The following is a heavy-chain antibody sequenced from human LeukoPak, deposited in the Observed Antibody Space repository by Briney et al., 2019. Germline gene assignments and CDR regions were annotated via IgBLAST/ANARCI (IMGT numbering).Heavy chain of an antibody. CDR3: ARLPLSGYYGDAFDI. CDR2: IYYSGST. D-gene: IGHD3-22*01. J-gene: IGHJ3*02. Sequence: PSETLSLTCAVYGGSFSGYYWGWIRQPPGKGLEWIGSIYYSGSTYYNPSLKSRVTIPVDTSKNQFSLKLSSVTAADTAVYYCARLPLSGYYGDAFDIWGQGTMVTVSS. V-gene: IGHV4-34*01. CDR1: GGSFSGYY.